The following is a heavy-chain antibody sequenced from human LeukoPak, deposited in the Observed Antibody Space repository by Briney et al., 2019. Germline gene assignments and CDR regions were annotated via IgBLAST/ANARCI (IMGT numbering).Heavy chain of an antibody. CDR1: GYTFTNYA. CDR3: ATVLGSGWFDP. V-gene: IGHV1-18*01. J-gene: IGHJ5*02. CDR2: ISPHNGDR. D-gene: IGHD3-16*01. Sequence: ASVKVSCKASGYTFTNYAITWVRQAPGQGPEWMGWISPHNGDRRDALKFQDRVTMTTDTSTTTAYMELRSLRSEDTAVYYCATVLGSGWFDPWGQGTLVTVSS.